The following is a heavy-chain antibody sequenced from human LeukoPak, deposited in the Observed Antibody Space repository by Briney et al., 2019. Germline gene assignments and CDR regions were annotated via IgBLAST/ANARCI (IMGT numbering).Heavy chain of an antibody. J-gene: IGHJ4*02. CDR2: IYSGGST. D-gene: IGHD3-10*01. V-gene: IGHV3-66*01. CDR3: ASGRPSGVRGVGYFDY. CDR1: GFTVSSNY. Sequence: GGSMRLSCAASGFTVSSNYMSWVRPAPGKGLEWVSVIYSGGSTYYADSVKGRFTISRDNSKNTLYLQMNSLRAEDTAVYYCASGRPSGVRGVGYFDYWGQGTLVTVSS.